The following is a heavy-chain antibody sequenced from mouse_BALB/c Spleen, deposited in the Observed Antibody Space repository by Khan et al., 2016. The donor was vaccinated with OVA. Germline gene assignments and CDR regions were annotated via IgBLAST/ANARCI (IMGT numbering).Heavy chain of an antibody. V-gene: IGHV9-3-1*01. Sequence: QIQLVQSGPELKKPGETVKISCKASGYTFTNNGMNWVKQAPGKGLKWMGWINTYTGEPTYANDFKGRFAFSLETSASTAFLQINNLKNEDTATYFCARVGYSGTMDYWGQGTSVTVSS. CDR2: INTYTGEP. J-gene: IGHJ4*01. CDR1: GYTFTNNG. CDR3: ARVGYSGTMDY.